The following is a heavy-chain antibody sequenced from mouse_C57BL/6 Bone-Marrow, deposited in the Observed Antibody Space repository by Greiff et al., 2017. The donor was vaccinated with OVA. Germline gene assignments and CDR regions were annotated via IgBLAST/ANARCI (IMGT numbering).Heavy chain of an antibody. CDR2: SRNKANDYTT. CDR1: GFTFSDFY. J-gene: IGHJ4*01. CDR3: ARALYSGSSFYAMDY. V-gene: IGHV7-1*01. Sequence: EVMLVESGGGLVQSGRSLRLSCATSGFTFSDFYMEWVRQAPGTGLEWIAASRNKANDYTTEYSASVKGRFIVSRDTSQSILYLQMNALRAEDTAIYYCARALYSGSSFYAMDYWGQGTSVTVSS. D-gene: IGHD1-1*01.